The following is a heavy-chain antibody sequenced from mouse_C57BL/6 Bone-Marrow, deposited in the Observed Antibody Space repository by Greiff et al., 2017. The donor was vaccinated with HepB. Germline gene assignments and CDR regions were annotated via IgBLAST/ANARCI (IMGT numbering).Heavy chain of an antibody. CDR1: GYTFTSYW. D-gene: IGHD4-1*01. J-gene: IGHJ2*01. CDR2: IYPGSGST. CDR3: ARWEEYVDY. Sequence: QVQLQQPGAELVKPGASVKMSCKASGYTFTSYWRTWVKERPGQGLEGIGDIYPGSGSTDYNEKFKSKATLAVDTSSSTAYMQLSSLTSEDSAVYYCARWEEYVDYWGQGTTLTDSA. V-gene: IGHV1-55*01.